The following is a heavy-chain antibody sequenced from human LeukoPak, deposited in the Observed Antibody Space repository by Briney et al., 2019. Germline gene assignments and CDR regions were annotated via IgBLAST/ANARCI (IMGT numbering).Heavy chain of an antibody. CDR1: GFTFSSYS. CDR2: ISSSSSYI. D-gene: IGHD3-3*01. J-gene: IGHJ4*02. CDR3: ARAYDFWSGSDY. V-gene: IGHV3-21*01. Sequence: GGSLRLSCAASGFTFSSYSMNWARQAPGKGLEWVSSISSSSSYIYYADSVKGRFTISRDNAKNSLYLQMNSLRAEDTAVYYCARAYDFWSGSDYWGQGTLVTVSS.